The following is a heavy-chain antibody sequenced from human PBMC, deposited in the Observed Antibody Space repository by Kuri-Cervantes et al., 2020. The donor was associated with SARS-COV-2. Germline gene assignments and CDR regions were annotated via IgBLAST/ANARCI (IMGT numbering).Heavy chain of an antibody. V-gene: IGHV6-1*01. Sequence: LRLSCAISGDSVSSNSAAWNWIRQSPSRGLEWLGRTYYRSKWYNDYAVSVKSRITINPDTSKNQFSLQLSSVTPEDTAVYYYARDPETRWYFDLWGRGTLVTVSS. J-gene: IGHJ2*01. CDR2: TYYRSKWYN. D-gene: IGHD1-7*01. CDR1: GDSVSSNSAA. CDR3: ARDPETRWYFDL.